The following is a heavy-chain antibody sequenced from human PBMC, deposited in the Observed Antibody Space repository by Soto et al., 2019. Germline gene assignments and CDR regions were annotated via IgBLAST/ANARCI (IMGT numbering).Heavy chain of an antibody. V-gene: IGHV1-69*13. D-gene: IGHD3-22*01. Sequence: GASVKVSCKASGGTFSSYAISWVRQAPGQGLEWMGGIIPIFGTANYAQKFQGRVTITADESTSTAYMELSSLRSEDTAVYYCASSPGSESSGYHNWFDPWGQGTLVTVSS. CDR1: GGTFSSYA. CDR2: IIPIFGTA. J-gene: IGHJ5*02. CDR3: ASSPGSESSGYHNWFDP.